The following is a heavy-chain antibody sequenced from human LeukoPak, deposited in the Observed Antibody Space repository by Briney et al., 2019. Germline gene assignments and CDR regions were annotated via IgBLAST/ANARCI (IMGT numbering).Heavy chain of an antibody. J-gene: IGHJ4*02. V-gene: IGHV3-30*02. Sequence: GGSLRLSCAASGFTFSGYGMHWVRQAPGKGLEWVAFIRYDGSNKNYVDSVKGRFTISRDNSKNTLYLQMNSLRAEDTAVYYCAKSVPAIRGEIDYWGQGTLVTVSS. CDR1: GFTFSGYG. CDR3: AKSVPAIRGEIDY. D-gene: IGHD3-10*01. CDR2: IRYDGSNK.